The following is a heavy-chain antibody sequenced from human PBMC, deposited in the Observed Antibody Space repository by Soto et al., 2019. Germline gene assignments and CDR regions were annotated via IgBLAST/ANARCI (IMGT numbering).Heavy chain of an antibody. Sequence: EVQPVESGGGLVKPGGSLRLSCAASGFTFSSYSMNWVRQAPGKGLEWVSSISSSSSYIYYADSVKGRFTISRDNAKNSLYLQMNSLRAEDTAVYYCASGAYYYDSSGYYYYWGQGTLVTVSS. CDR1: GFTFSSYS. D-gene: IGHD3-22*01. CDR3: ASGAYYYDSSGYYYY. CDR2: ISSSSSYI. J-gene: IGHJ4*02. V-gene: IGHV3-21*01.